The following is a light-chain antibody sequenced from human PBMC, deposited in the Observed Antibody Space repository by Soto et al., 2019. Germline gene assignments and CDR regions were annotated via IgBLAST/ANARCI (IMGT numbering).Light chain of an antibody. Sequence: QSALTQPASVSGSPGQSITISCTGTSSDVGGYNYVSWYQQHPGKAPKLMIYEVSNRPSGVSNRFSGSKSGNTASLTISGLQAEDEADYYCSSYTSSSPPNVFGTGTKVT. CDR1: SSDVGGYNY. J-gene: IGLJ1*01. CDR3: SSYTSSSPPNV. CDR2: EVS. V-gene: IGLV2-14*01.